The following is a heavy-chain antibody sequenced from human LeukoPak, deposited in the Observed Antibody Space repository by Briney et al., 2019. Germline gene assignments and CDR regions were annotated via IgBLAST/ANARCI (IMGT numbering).Heavy chain of an antibody. CDR1: GFTFSSYA. CDR3: ARGITIFGVVIINYYGMDV. D-gene: IGHD3-3*01. V-gene: IGHV3-11*01. J-gene: IGHJ6*02. Sequence: GGSLRLSCAASGFTFSSYAMSWIRQAPGKGLEWVSYISSSGSTIYYADSVKGRFTISRDNAKNSLYLQMNSLRAEDTAVYYCARGITIFGVVIINYYGMDVWGQGTTVTVSS. CDR2: ISSSGSTI.